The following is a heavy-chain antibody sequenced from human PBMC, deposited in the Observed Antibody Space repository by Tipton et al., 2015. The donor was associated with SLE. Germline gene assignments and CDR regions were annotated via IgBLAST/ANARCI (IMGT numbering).Heavy chain of an antibody. CDR2: INHSGST. D-gene: IGHD3-9*01. CDR1: GSSITNHY. Sequence: TLSLTCTVSGSSITNHYWSWIRQPPGKGLEWIGEINHSGSTNYNPSLKSRVTISVDTSKNQFSLKLSSVTAADTAVYYCALDYDILTGRGNFDYWGQGTLVTVSS. CDR3: ALDYDILTGRGNFDY. V-gene: IGHV4-34*01. J-gene: IGHJ4*02.